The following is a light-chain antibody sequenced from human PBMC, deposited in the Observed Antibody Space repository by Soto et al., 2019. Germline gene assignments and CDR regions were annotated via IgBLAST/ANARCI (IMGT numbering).Light chain of an antibody. V-gene: IGKV1-17*03. Sequence: DIQMTQSPSAMSASVGDRVTITCRASQGFTNNLAWFQQRPGKVPRRLIYFASTLQSGVPSRFSGSGSGTEFTLTISGLEPEDFATYYCLQVNSYPWTFGQGTNVEIK. CDR3: LQVNSYPWT. J-gene: IGKJ1*01. CDR1: QGFTNN. CDR2: FAS.